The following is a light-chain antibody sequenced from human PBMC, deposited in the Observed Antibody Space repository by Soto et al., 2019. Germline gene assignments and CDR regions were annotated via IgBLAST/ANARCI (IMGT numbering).Light chain of an antibody. CDR2: CVS. CDR3: QHSYSFPRT. CDR1: EIFSNW. J-gene: IGKJ1*01. V-gene: IGKV1-5*01. Sequence: DIQMTHAPSKRVESVVDRVTITLLASEIFSNWLSFYKAETGTAPKLLIYCVSSFESGVPSRFSGSGSGTDFTLTIRSLQPEDFAAYYCQHSYSFPRTFGQGTKVDIK.